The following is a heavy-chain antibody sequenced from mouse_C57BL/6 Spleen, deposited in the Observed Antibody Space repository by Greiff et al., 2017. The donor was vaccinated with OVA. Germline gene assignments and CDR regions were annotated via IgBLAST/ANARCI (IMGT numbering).Heavy chain of an antibody. V-gene: IGHV1-15*01. CDR1: GYTFTDYE. CDR3: TRSDGNYLAY. Sequence: VKLVESGAELVRPGASVTLSCKASGYTFTDYEMHWVKQTPVHGLEWIGAIDPETGGTAYNQKFKGKAILTADKSSSTAYMELRSLTSEDSAVYYCTRSDGNYLAYWGQGTLVTVSA. J-gene: IGHJ3*01. D-gene: IGHD2-1*01. CDR2: IDPETGGT.